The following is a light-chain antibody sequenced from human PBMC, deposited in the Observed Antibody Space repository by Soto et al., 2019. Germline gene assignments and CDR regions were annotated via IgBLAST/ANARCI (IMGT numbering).Light chain of an antibody. CDR3: SSYTSSSSYV. Sequence: QSALTQPASVSGSPGQSITISCTGTSSDVGSYNYVSWYQQHPGKAPKLMIYDVSNRPSGVSNRFSGSKSGNTASLTISGLQAEDEADYYCSSYTSSSSYVXGTGTKLTVL. J-gene: IGLJ1*01. CDR2: DVS. V-gene: IGLV2-14*01. CDR1: SSDVGSYNY.